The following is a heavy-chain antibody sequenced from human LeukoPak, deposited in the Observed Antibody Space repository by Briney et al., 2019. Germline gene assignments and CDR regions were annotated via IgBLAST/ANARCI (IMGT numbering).Heavy chain of an antibody. J-gene: IGHJ3*02. V-gene: IGHV3-53*01. CDR2: IYSGGST. CDR1: GFTVSSNY. CDR3: AKGDSGSYFAGRGNAFDI. D-gene: IGHD1-26*01. Sequence: PGGSLRLSCAASGFTVSSNYMSWVRQAPGKGLEWVSVIYSGGSTYYADSVKGRFTISRDNSKNTLYLQMNSLRAEDTAVYYCAKGDSGSYFAGRGNAFDIWGQGTMVTVSS.